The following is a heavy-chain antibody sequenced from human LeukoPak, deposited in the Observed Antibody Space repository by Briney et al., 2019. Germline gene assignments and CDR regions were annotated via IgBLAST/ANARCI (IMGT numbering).Heavy chain of an antibody. CDR1: GGSISSYY. Sequence: SETLSLTCTVSGGSISSYYWSWIRQPAGKGLEWIGRIYTSGSTNYNPSLKSRVTMSVDTSKNQFSLKLSSVTAADTAVYYCARTPTGRTHYYYYYGMDVWGQGTTVTVSS. CDR2: IYTSGST. J-gene: IGHJ6*02. CDR3: ARTPTGRTHYYYYYGMDV. D-gene: IGHD3-9*01. V-gene: IGHV4-4*07.